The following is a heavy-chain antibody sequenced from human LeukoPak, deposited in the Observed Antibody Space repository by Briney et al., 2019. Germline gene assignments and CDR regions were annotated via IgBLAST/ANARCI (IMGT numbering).Heavy chain of an antibody. CDR2: ISAYKGVT. CDR1: GYTFISYG. CDR3: ARVNDIAVVAAVGPHYEY. Sequence: ASVTVSCKPSGYTFISYGISWVRQAPGQGLEWVGWISAYKGVTDYAQKFQGRVAMTTDTSTSTVYMELMSLTFEDTAVYYCARVNDIAVVAAVGPHYEYWGQGTLVTVSS. V-gene: IGHV1-18*01. D-gene: IGHD2-15*01. J-gene: IGHJ4*02.